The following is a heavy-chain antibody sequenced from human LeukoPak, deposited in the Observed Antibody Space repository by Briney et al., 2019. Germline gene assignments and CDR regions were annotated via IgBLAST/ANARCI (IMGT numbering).Heavy chain of an antibody. D-gene: IGHD3-9*01. CDR2: ISGTGSTI. V-gene: IGHV3-11*01. Sequence: GGSLRLSCAASGFTFSDHYMNWIRQAPGEGLEWISSISGTGSTIYYADSVKGRFTSSRDNAKNSLYLQMNSLRAEDTAVYYCARGGYILTANWFDPWGQGTLVTVSS. CDR3: ARGGYILTANWFDP. J-gene: IGHJ5*02. CDR1: GFTFSDHY.